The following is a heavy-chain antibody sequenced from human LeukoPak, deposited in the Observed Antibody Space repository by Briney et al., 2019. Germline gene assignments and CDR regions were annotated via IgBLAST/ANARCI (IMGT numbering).Heavy chain of an antibody. Sequence: GESLKTSCKGSANSFTSQWIGWVRQMPGKGLEWMGIMYPGDSDTRYSPSFEGHVTISADKSITTAYLQWSSLKASDTAMYYCGSGERSYHFDNWGQGSLVTVSS. CDR1: ANSFTSQW. CDR3: GSGERSYHFDN. J-gene: IGHJ4*02. CDR2: MYPGDSDT. V-gene: IGHV5-51*01. D-gene: IGHD1-26*01.